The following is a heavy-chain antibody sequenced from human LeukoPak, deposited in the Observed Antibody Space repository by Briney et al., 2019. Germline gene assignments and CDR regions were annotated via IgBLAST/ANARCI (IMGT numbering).Heavy chain of an antibody. Sequence: PGGSLRLSCAASGFTFSSYAMSWVRQAPGKGLEWVSAISGSGGSTSYADSVKGRFTISRDNSKNTLYLQMNSLRAEDTAVYYCAKDNRPGIAAAGTGYWGQGTLVTVSS. CDR2: ISGSGGST. V-gene: IGHV3-23*01. CDR1: GFTFSSYA. CDR3: AKDNRPGIAAAGTGY. D-gene: IGHD6-13*01. J-gene: IGHJ4*02.